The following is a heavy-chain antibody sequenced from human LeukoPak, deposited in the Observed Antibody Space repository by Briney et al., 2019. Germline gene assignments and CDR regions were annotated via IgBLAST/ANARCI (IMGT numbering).Heavy chain of an antibody. J-gene: IGHJ4*02. D-gene: IGHD3-10*01. CDR1: GFTFSSYS. CDR3: AREAGGFDY. CDR2: ISTGGTYI. V-gene: IGHV3-21*01. Sequence: PGGSLRLSCAASGFTFSSYSMNWVRQAPGKRLEWVSSISTGGTYIYYAGSVKGRFTISRDNAQNSLYLQMNSLSAEDTAVYYCAREAGGFDYWGQGTLVTVSS.